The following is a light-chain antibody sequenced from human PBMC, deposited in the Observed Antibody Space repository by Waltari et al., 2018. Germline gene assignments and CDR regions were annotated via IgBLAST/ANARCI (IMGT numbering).Light chain of an antibody. J-gene: IGLJ3*02. CDR2: DVD. CDR1: SRDIGNYNY. V-gene: IGLV2-14*01. CDR3: NSYTRSKTWV. Sequence: QSALTQPASVSGSPGQSITISCTGTSRDIGNYNYVSWYQQFPGKVPKLMLYDVDKRPSGVSNRFSGSKSGNTASLTISGLQAEDEAHYYCNSYTRSKTWVFGGGTDLTVL.